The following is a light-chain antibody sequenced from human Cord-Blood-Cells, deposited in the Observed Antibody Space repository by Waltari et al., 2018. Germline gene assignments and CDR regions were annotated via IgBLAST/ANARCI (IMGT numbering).Light chain of an antibody. CDR1: QSISSW. CDR3: QQYNSYPLT. CDR2: KAS. Sequence: DIQMIQSPSTLSVSVGDRVTITCRASQSISSWLAWYHQKPGKAPKLLIYKASSLESGVPSRFSGSGSGTEFTLTISSLQPDDFATYYCQQYNSYPLTFGGGTKVEIK. V-gene: IGKV1-5*03. J-gene: IGKJ4*01.